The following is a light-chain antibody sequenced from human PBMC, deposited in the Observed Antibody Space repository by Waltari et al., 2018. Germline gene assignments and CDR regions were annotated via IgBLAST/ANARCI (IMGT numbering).Light chain of an antibody. CDR3: ASWDDTLNGLWV. J-gene: IGLJ3*02. CDR2: TNN. CDR1: RSNIGSNS. V-gene: IGLV1-44*01. Sequence: QSVLTQTPSASGTPGQKVTISCSGSRSNIGSNSVSWYQQVPGTAPKLIIFTNNQRSSGVPDRFSASKSGTSASLAISGLQSEDEADYYCASWDDTLNGLWVFGGGTSLTVL.